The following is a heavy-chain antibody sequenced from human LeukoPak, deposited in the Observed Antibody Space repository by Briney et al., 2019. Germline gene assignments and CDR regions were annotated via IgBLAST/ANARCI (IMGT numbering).Heavy chain of an antibody. Sequence: GGSLRLSCAASGPYANSWVRRVQGKGPQGVSTLSGSGGFAHYADSVKGRFATSSDTSKSTLYLQMNSLTAEDTAIYYCVSVSIVRVAWWFDSWGRGTLVTVSS. D-gene: IGHD3-16*02. J-gene: IGHJ5*01. V-gene: IGHV3-23*01. CDR1: GPYA. CDR3: VSVSIVRVAWWFDS. CDR2: LSGSGGFA.